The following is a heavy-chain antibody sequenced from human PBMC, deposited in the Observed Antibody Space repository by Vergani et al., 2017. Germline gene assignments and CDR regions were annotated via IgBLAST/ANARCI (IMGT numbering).Heavy chain of an antibody. CDR1: GFTFDDYA. Sequence: VHLVESGGGVVQPGRSLRLSCAASGFTFDDYAMHWVRQAPGKGLEWVSGISWNSGSIGYADSVKGRFTISRDNAKNSLYLQMNSLRAEDTALYYCAKGSPYYDFWSGYYTMGFDYWGQGTLVTVSS. J-gene: IGHJ4*02. D-gene: IGHD3-3*01. CDR2: ISWNSGSI. V-gene: IGHV3-9*01. CDR3: AKGSPYYDFWSGYYTMGFDY.